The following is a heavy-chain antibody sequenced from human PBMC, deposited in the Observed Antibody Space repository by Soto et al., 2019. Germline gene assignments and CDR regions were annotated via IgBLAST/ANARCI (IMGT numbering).Heavy chain of an antibody. CDR2: IIPIFGTA. CDR3: AREGYYYGSGSYYKGYYYYGMDV. CDR1: GGTFSSYA. D-gene: IGHD3-10*01. V-gene: IGHV1-69*01. Sequence: QVQLVQSGAEVKKPGSSVKVSCKASGGTFSSYAISWVRQAPGQGLEWMGGIIPIFGTAHYAQKFQGRVTITADESTSTAYMELSSLRSEDTAVYYCAREGYYYGSGSYYKGYYYYGMDVWGQVTTVTVS. J-gene: IGHJ6*02.